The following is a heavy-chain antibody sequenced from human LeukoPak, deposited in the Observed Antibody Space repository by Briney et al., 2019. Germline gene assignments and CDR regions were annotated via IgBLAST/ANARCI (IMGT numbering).Heavy chain of an antibody. CDR2: IYYTGRT. J-gene: IGHJ3*02. Sequence: PSETLSLTCTVSGDSFSRNTYSWGWIRQPPGKGLEWIGSIYYTGRTFYNPSLKSRVTISVDTSMNQFSLKLTSVTAADTAVYFCARRTTLTEAFDIWGQGTMVTVSS. CDR1: GDSFSRNTYS. D-gene: IGHD1-1*01. CDR3: ARRTTLTEAFDI. V-gene: IGHV4-39*01.